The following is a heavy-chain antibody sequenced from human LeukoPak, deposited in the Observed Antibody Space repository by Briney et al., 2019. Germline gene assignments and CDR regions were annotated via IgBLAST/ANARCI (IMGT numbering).Heavy chain of an antibody. V-gene: IGHV3-30-3*01. CDR3: ARARAAAGFDY. CDR2: ISYDGSNK. CDR1: AFTFSSYA. D-gene: IGHD6-13*01. J-gene: IGHJ4*02. Sequence: PGRSLRLSCADSAFTFSSYAMHWVRQAPGKGLEWVAVISYDGSNKYYADSVKGRFTISRDNSKNTLYLQMNSLRAEDTAVYYCARARAAAGFDYWGQGTLVTVSS.